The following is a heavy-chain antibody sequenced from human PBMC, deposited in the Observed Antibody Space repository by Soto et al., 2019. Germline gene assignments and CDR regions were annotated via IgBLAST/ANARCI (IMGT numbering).Heavy chain of an antibody. CDR1: GFTFSTYA. Sequence: EVQLLESGGGLVQPGGSLRLSCAASGFTFSTYAMSWVRQAPGKGLEWVSTIDNSGGITYYADSVKGRFTISRDNSKNTLSLQMNSLRAEDPAVYYCAKGGYNYGFLFDYWGQGTLVTVSS. CDR2: IDNSGGIT. CDR3: AKGGYNYGFLFDY. V-gene: IGHV3-23*05. J-gene: IGHJ4*02. D-gene: IGHD5-18*01.